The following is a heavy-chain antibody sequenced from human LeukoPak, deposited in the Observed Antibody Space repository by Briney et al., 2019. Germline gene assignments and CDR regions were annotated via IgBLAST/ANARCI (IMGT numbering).Heavy chain of an antibody. CDR3: ARHESDSWRAGHYYYGMDV. J-gene: IGHJ6*02. D-gene: IGHD5-12*01. V-gene: IGHV4-59*08. CDR2: ICNSGST. Sequence: SETLSLTCTVSGGSISSYYWSWIRQPPGKGLEWIGYICNSGSTNYTPSLKSRVTISVDTSKNQFSLKLSSVTAADTAVYYCARHESDSWRAGHYYYGMDVWGQGTTVTVS. CDR1: GGSISSYY.